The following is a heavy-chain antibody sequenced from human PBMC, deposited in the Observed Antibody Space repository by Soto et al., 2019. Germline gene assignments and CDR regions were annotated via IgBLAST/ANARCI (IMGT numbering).Heavy chain of an antibody. J-gene: IGHJ4*02. D-gene: IGHD3-10*01. V-gene: IGHV1-18*01. CDR1: GYTFTSYG. Sequence: QVQLVQSGAEVKKPGASVKVSCKASGYTFTSYGISWVRQAPGQGLEWMGWISAYNGNTNYAQKLQGRVTMTTDTSTSTAYMELRSLRSDDTAVYYCARDTYYYGSGSYRRFDYWGQGTLVTFSS. CDR3: ARDTYYYGSGSYRRFDY. CDR2: ISAYNGNT.